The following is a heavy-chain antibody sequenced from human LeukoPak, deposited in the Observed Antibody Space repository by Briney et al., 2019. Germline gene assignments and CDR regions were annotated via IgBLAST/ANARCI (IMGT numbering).Heavy chain of an antibody. D-gene: IGHD3-3*01. J-gene: IGHJ5*02. CDR3: ARAESTGYDFWSGYYH. CDR2: IYSGGSI. CDR1: GFSVSSYY. Sequence: EGSLRLSCAASGFSVSSYYMHWVRQAPGKGLEWVSVIYSGGSIYYADSVKGRFIISRDNSKNTLDLQLNSLRAEDTAVYYCARAESTGYDFWSGYYHWGQGTLVTVSS. V-gene: IGHV3-66*01.